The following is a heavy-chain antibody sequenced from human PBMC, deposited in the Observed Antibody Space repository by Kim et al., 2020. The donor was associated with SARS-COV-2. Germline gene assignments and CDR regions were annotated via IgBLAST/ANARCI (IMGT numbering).Heavy chain of an antibody. Sequence: YADSMKGRFTISRDNSKTTLYLQMNSLRAEDTAVYYCAKDSRASGSYYNYWGQGTLVTVSS. D-gene: IGHD3-10*01. V-gene: IGHV3-23*03. CDR3: AKDSRASGSYYNY. J-gene: IGHJ4*02.